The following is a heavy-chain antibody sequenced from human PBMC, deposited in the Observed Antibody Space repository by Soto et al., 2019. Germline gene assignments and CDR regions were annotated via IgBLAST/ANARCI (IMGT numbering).Heavy chain of an antibody. CDR1: GFTFSSYE. J-gene: IGHJ6*02. CDR2: ISSSGSTI. CDR3: ARLGRRHIVVVTADYYYYGMDV. D-gene: IGHD2-21*02. Sequence: GSLRLSCAASGFTFSSYEMNWVRQAPGKGLEWVSYISSSGSTIYYADSVKGRFTISRDNAKNSLYLQMNSLRAEDTAVYYCARLGRRHIVVVTADYYYYGMDVWGQGTTVTVSS. V-gene: IGHV3-48*03.